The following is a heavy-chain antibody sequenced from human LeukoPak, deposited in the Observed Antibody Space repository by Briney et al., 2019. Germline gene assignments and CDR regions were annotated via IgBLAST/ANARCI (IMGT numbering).Heavy chain of an antibody. CDR1: GYTFTSYD. Sequence: GASVKVSCKASGYTFTSYDINWVRQATGQGLEWMGWMNPNSGNTGYAQKFQGRVTMTRNTSISTAYMELSSLRSEDTAVYYCARGVRALGPSVHDYWGQGTLVTVSS. CDR2: MNPNSGNT. CDR3: ARGVRALGPSVHDY. J-gene: IGHJ4*02. D-gene: IGHD3-10*01. V-gene: IGHV1-8*01.